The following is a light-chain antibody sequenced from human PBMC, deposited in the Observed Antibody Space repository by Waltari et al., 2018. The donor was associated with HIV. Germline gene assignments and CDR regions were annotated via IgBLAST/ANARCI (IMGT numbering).Light chain of an antibody. CDR1: SGYSNYK. CDR2: VGTGGLVG. V-gene: IGLV9-49*01. CDR3: GADHGSGSNFVRV. Sequence: QSVPAQPPSASAALGASVTLTCPPSSGYSNYKVAWYQQGPGKGPRFVMRVGTGGLVGSKGDGIPDRFSFLVSGRNRYLTIKNIQEEDESDYHCGADHGSGSNFVRVFGGGTKLTVL. J-gene: IGLJ3*02.